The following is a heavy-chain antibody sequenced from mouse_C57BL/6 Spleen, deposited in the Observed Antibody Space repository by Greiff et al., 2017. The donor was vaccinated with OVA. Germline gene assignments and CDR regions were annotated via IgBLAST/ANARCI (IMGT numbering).Heavy chain of an antibody. CDR3: AGVIYYGYDDGFDY. V-gene: IGHV1-22*01. Sequence: VQLQQSGPELVKPGASVKMSCKASGYTFTDYNMHWVKQSHGKSLEWIGYINPNNGGTSYNQKFKGKATLTVNKSSSTAYMELRSLTSEESAVYYCAGVIYYGYDDGFDYWGQGTTLTVSS. CDR2: INPNNGGT. J-gene: IGHJ2*01. D-gene: IGHD2-2*01. CDR1: GYTFTDYN.